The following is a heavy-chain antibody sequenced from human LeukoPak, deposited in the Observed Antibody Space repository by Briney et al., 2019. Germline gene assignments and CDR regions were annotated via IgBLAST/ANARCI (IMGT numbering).Heavy chain of an antibody. Sequence: SETLSLTCTVSGGSISSSRYYWGWIRQPPGKGLEWIGSIYTSGSTNYNPSLKSRVTMSVDTSKNQFSLKLSSVTAADTAVYYCARGTFDDYGDSSFPWGQGTLVTVSS. CDR3: ARGTFDDYGDSSFP. CDR1: GGSISSSRYY. CDR2: IYTSGST. V-gene: IGHV4-39*07. D-gene: IGHD4-17*01. J-gene: IGHJ5*02.